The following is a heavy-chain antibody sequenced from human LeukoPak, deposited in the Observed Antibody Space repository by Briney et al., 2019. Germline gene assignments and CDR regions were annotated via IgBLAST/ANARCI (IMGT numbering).Heavy chain of an antibody. D-gene: IGHD3-3*01. CDR1: GGSISSYY. J-gene: IGHJ3*02. V-gene: IGHV4-59*01. Sequence: SETLSLTCTVSGGSISSYYWSWIRQPPGKGLEWIGYIYYSGSTNYNPSLKSRVTISVDTSKNQFSLKLSSVTAADTAVYYCARGAYDFWSGYYNRDDAFDIWGQGTMVTVSS. CDR2: IYYSGST. CDR3: ARGAYDFWSGYYNRDDAFDI.